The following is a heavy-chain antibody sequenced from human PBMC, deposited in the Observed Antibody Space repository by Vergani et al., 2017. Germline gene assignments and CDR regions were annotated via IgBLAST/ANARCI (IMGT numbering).Heavy chain of an antibody. CDR1: GFTFSSYA. CDR3: ARAPYGRDD. Sequence: EVQLLESGGGLVQPGGSLRLSCAASGFTFSSYAMSWVRQAPGKGLEWVSVIYSGGSTYYADSGKGRFTISRDNSKNTLYLQMNSLRAEDTAVYYCARAPYGRDDWGQGTLVTVSS. D-gene: IGHD1-26*01. J-gene: IGHJ4*02. CDR2: IYSGGST. V-gene: IGHV3-23*03.